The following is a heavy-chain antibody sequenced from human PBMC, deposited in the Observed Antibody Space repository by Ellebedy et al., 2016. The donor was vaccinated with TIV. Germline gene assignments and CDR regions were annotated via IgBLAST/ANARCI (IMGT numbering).Heavy chain of an antibody. CDR2: ISGSGGST. CDR3: AKVGFSDYYGSGRPEYGYYGMDV. Sequence: GESLKISCAASGFTFSSYAMSWVRQAPGKGLEWVSAISGSGGSTYYADSVKGRFTISRDNSKNTLYLQMNSLRAEDTAVYYCAKVGFSDYYGSGRPEYGYYGMDVWGQGTTVTVSS. CDR1: GFTFSSYA. D-gene: IGHD3-10*01. V-gene: IGHV3-23*01. J-gene: IGHJ6*02.